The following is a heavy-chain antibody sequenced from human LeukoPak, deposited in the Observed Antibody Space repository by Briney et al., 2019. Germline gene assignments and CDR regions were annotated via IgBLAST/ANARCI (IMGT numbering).Heavy chain of an antibody. CDR3: ARCYDSSGYYTDY. D-gene: IGHD3-22*01. V-gene: IGHV4-30-2*01. Sequence: PSQTLSLTCAASGGSISSGGYSWSWIRQPPGKGLEWIGYIYHSGSTYYNPSLKSRVTISVDRSKNQFSLKLSSVTAADTAVYYCARCYDSSGYYTDYWGQGTLVTVSS. CDR1: GGSISSGGYS. CDR2: IYHSGST. J-gene: IGHJ4*02.